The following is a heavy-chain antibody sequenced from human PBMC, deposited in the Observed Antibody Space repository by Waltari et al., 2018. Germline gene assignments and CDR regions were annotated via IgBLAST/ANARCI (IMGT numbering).Heavy chain of an antibody. V-gene: IGHV3-11*01. J-gene: IGHJ4*02. CDR2: ISLGDDVR. CDR3: ARVREQNNDFWNGYSFYLDH. CDR1: GFSFSDYF. Sequence: QVQLVESGGGLVNPGGSLRLSCAASGFSFSDYFMTWIRQAPGKGFGWLSFISLGDDVRYHADSVRGRFTLARDSAKNSLFLQMKGLRAEDTAVYYCARVREQNNDFWNGYSFYLDHWGQGALVTVSS. D-gene: IGHD3-3*01.